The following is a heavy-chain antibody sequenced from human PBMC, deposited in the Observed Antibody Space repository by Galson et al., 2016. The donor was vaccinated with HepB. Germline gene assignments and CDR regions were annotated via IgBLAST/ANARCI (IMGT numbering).Heavy chain of an antibody. CDR3: ARGSDVTCRGGDCTLDY. J-gene: IGHJ4*02. CDR2: INGGNGNT. D-gene: IGHD2-21*02. CDR1: GYTFSTYA. V-gene: IGHV1-3*01. Sequence: SVKVSCKASGYTFSTYAIHWVRQAPGQSLEWMGWINGGNGNTKFSHKFQGRVSFTSDTSASTAYMELSSLRSEDTAVFYCARGSDVTCRGGDCTLDYWGQGTLVTGSS.